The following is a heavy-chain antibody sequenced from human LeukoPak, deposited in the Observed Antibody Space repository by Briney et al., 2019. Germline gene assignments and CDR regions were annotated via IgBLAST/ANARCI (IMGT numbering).Heavy chain of an antibody. CDR1: GGSISSSSYY. CDR2: IYYSGSS. V-gene: IGHV4-61*01. CDR3: ARNARYNWFDP. J-gene: IGHJ5*02. Sequence: SETLSLTCTVSGGSISSSSYYWSWIRQPPGKGLEWIGYIYYSGSSNYNPSLKSRVTISVDTSKNQFSLKVSSVTAADTAVYYCARNARYNWFDPWGQGTLVTVSS.